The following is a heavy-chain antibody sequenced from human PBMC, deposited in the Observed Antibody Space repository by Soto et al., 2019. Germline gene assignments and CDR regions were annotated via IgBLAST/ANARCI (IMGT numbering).Heavy chain of an antibody. CDR3: ARHVASTVTTSDWFDL. CDR1: GFAFRRHA. Sequence: SLRLSCAASGFAFRRHAMHWVRQAPGKGLEWVAIISYDGSTIYYGDSVKGRFTISRDNSKNTLSLHMNSLRADDTAVYFCARHVASTVTTSDWFDLWGQGTLVTVSS. V-gene: IGHV3-30*03. J-gene: IGHJ5*02. CDR2: ISYDGSTI. D-gene: IGHD4-4*01.